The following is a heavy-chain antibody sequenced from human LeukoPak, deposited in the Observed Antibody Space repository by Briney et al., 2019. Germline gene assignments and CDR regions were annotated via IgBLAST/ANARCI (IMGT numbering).Heavy chain of an antibody. D-gene: IGHD2/OR15-2a*01. V-gene: IGHV3-15*01. J-gene: IGHJ4*02. Sequence: MSGGSLRLSCAASGFTFRNAWLTWVRQAPGKGLEWVGRIKTKTDGGTTDHAAPVKGRFTISRDDSKNTLFLQMNSLKTEDTGVYYCTSTLGYWGQGTLVTVSS. CDR1: GFTFRNAW. CDR2: IKTKTDGGTT. CDR3: TSTLGY.